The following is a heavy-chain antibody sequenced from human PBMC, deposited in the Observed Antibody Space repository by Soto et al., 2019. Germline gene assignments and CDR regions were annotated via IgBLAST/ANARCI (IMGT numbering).Heavy chain of an antibody. CDR2: INHSGST. Sequence: SETLSLTCAVYGGSFSGYYWSWIRQPPGKGLEWIGEINHSGSTNYNPSLKSRVTITVDKSKNQFTLRLSSVTAADTAVYYCARGVYGDYVGGINWGQGTLVTVSS. D-gene: IGHD4-17*01. J-gene: IGHJ4*02. V-gene: IGHV4-34*01. CDR1: GGSFSGYY. CDR3: ARGVYGDYVGGIN.